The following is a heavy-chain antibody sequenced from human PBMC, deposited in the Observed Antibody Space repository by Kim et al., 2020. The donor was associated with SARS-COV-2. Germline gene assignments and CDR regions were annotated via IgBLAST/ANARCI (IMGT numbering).Heavy chain of an antibody. V-gene: IGHV3-9*01. Sequence: GGSLRLSCAASGFTFDDYAMHWVRQAPGKCLEWVSGISWNSGTLGYADSVKGRFTISRDNAKNSLYLQMNSLRAEDTALYYCAKGQQLVPFFDYWGQGILVTVSS. CDR2: ISWNSGTL. CDR3: AKGQQLVPFFDY. D-gene: IGHD6-13*01. CDR1: GFTFDDYA. J-gene: IGHJ4*02.